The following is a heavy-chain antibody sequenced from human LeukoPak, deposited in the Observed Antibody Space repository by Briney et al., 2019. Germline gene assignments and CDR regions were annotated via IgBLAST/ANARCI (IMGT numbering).Heavy chain of an antibody. J-gene: IGHJ4*02. Sequence: GGSLRLSCAASGFTFSSNGMSWVRQAPGKGLEWVSSISSSSSYIYYADSVKGRFTISRDNSKNTLYLQMNSLRAEDTAVYYCAKLMHYDSSGYYYVDYWGQGTLVTVSS. V-gene: IGHV3-21*01. CDR1: GFTFSSNG. CDR3: AKLMHYDSSGYYYVDY. CDR2: ISSSSSYI. D-gene: IGHD3-22*01.